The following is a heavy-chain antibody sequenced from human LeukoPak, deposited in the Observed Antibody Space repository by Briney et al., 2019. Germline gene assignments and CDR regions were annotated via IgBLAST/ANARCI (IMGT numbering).Heavy chain of an antibody. Sequence: GGSLRLSCAASGLTFSSYGMHWVRQAPGKGLEWVAVISYDGSHKNYGDSVTGRFIISRDNSKNTPYLQMNSLRAEDTAVYYCARGKYSNGWYYFDYWGQGTLVTVSS. D-gene: IGHD6-19*01. CDR3: ARGKYSNGWYYFDY. V-gene: IGHV3-33*01. J-gene: IGHJ4*02. CDR1: GLTFSSYG. CDR2: ISYDGSHK.